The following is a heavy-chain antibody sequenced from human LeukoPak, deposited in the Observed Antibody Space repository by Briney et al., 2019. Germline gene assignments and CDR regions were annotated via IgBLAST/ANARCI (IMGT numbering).Heavy chain of an antibody. J-gene: IGHJ3*02. CDR1: GFTVSSNY. D-gene: IGHD2-15*01. CDR2: IYSGGST. CDR3: ARDCSGGSCPGASDAFDI. Sequence: GGSLRLSCAASGFTVSSNYMSWVRQAPGKGLEWVSVIYSGGSTYYADSVKGRFTISRDNSKNTLYLQMNSLRAEDTAVYYCARDCSGGSCPGASDAFDIWGQGTMVTVSS. V-gene: IGHV3-53*01.